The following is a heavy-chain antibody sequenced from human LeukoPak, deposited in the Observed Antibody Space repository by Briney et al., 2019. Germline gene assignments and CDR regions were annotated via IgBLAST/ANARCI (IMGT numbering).Heavy chain of an antibody. Sequence: GGSLRLSCGAPGFTFSDYYMSWIRQTPGKGPEWLAYISSSGSSIDYADSVKGRFTVSRDNGKNSLFLQMNSLRAEDTAIYYCVRVKGGWLGEKTYDYLGQGTLVTVSP. V-gene: IGHV3-11*01. CDR3: VRVKGGWLGEKTYDY. J-gene: IGHJ4*02. D-gene: IGHD5-24*01. CDR2: ISSSGSSI. CDR1: GFTFSDYY.